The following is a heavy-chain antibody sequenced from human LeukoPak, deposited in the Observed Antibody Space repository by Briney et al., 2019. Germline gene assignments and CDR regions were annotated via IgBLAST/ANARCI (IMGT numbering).Heavy chain of an antibody. V-gene: IGHV1-69-2*01. D-gene: IGHD3-22*01. CDR1: GYTFTDYY. CDR3: ATDRRYYDSSGYYPFDY. Sequence: GASVKISCKVSGYTFTDYYMHWVQQAPGKGPEWMGLVDPEDGETIYAKKFQGRVTITADTSTDTAYMELSSLRSEDTAVYYCATDRRYYDSSGYYPFDYWGQGTLVTVSS. CDR2: VDPEDGET. J-gene: IGHJ4*02.